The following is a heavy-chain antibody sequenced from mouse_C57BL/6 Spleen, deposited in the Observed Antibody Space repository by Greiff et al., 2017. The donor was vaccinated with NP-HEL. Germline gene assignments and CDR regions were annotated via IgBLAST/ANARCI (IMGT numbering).Heavy chain of an antibody. CDR3: AREDYYGSSPYYCDY. Sequence: EVQVVESGGGLVKPGGSLKLSCAASGFTFSSSAMSWVRQTPEKRLEWVATISDGGSYTYYPDNVKGRFTISRDNAKNNLYLQMSHLKSEDTAMYYCAREDYYGSSPYYCDYWGKGTTLTVAS. V-gene: IGHV5-4*01. CDR1: GFTFSSSA. CDR2: ISDGGSYT. D-gene: IGHD1-1*01. J-gene: IGHJ2*01.